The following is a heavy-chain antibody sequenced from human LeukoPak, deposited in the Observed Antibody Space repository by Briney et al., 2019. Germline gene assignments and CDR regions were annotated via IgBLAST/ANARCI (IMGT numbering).Heavy chain of an antibody. CDR2: INPSGGST. D-gene: IGHD3-22*01. CDR1: GYTFTGYY. Sequence: GASVKVSCKASGYTFTGYYMHWVRQAPGQGLEWMGIINPSGGSTSYAQKFQGRVTMTRDTSTSTVYMELSSLRSEDTAVYYCARGSTYYYDSSGSPYYYYYGMDVWGQGTTVTVSS. V-gene: IGHV1-46*01. CDR3: ARGSTYYYDSSGSPYYYYYGMDV. J-gene: IGHJ6*02.